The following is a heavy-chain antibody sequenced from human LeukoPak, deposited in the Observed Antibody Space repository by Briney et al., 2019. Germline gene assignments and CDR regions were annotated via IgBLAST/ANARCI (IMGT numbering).Heavy chain of an antibody. CDR2: IYPGDSDT. Sequence: GQSLKTPGKGSGYSFTSYWIGWVRQMPGKGLEWMGIIYPGDSDTSYSPSSQGQVTISADKSISTAYLQWSSLKASDTAMYYCASQSWYSSDWSGGYWGPAVPVTFSS. CDR3: ASQSWYSSDWSGGY. D-gene: IGHD6-13*01. V-gene: IGHV5-51*01. J-gene: IGHJ4*02. CDR1: GYSFTSYW.